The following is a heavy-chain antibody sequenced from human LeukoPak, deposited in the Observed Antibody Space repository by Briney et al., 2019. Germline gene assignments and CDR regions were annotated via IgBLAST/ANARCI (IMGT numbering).Heavy chain of an antibody. CDR3: ARGGPYYYDSSGYHPAGLFDY. V-gene: IGHV1-69*13. J-gene: IGHJ4*02. Sequence: SVKVSCKASGGTFSGYAISWVRQAPGQGLEWMGGIIPIVVTANYAQKFQGRVTITADESTSTAYMELSSMRSEDTAVYYCARGGPYYYDSSGYHPAGLFDYWGQGTLVTVSS. CDR1: GGTFSGYA. D-gene: IGHD3-22*01. CDR2: IIPIVVTA.